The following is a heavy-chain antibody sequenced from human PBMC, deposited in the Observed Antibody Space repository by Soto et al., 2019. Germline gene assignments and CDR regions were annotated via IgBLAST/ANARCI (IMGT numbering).Heavy chain of an antibody. CDR1: GYTFTSYC. Sequence: ASVNVSCKASGYTFTSYCISWVRQAPGQGLEWMGWISAYNGNTNYAQKLQGRVTMTTDTSTSTAYMELRSLRSGDTAVYYCARDLGVVVTARTYYFDYWGQGTLVTVSS. CDR3: ARDLGVVVTARTYYFDY. V-gene: IGHV1-18*04. J-gene: IGHJ4*02. D-gene: IGHD2-21*02. CDR2: ISAYNGNT.